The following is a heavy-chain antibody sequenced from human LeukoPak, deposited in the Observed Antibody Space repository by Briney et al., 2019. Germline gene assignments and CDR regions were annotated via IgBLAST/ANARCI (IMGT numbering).Heavy chain of an antibody. CDR2: INPNSGGT. V-gene: IGHV1-2*06. CDR3: AREGSTSSRFLPLDS. CDR1: GYTFTADF. D-gene: IGHD2-2*01. Sequence: ASVKVSCKASGYTFTADFMHWVRQVPGQGLEWMGRINPNSGGTDYAQNFQGRVTMTRDTSISTAYMELTKLRSDDTAVYFCAREGSTSSRFLPLDSWGQGTLVTVSS. J-gene: IGHJ4*02.